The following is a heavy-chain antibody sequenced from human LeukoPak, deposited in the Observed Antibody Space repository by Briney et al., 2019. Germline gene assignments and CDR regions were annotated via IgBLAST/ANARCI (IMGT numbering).Heavy chain of an antibody. Sequence: GGSLRLSCAASGLSFSTYDMTWVRQAPGKGLEWVANIKQDGSEKYYVDSVKGRFTISRDNAKNSLYLQMNSLRAEDTAVYYCARGQLFDYWGQGTLVTVSS. V-gene: IGHV3-7*01. CDR3: ARGQLFDY. J-gene: IGHJ4*02. CDR1: GLSFSTYD. D-gene: IGHD1-1*01. CDR2: IKQDGSEK.